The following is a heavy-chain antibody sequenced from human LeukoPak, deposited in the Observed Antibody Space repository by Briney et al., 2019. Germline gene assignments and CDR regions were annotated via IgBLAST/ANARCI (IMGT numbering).Heavy chain of an antibody. V-gene: IGHV3-7*01. Sequence: GGSLRLSCAASGFTFSRYWMSWVRQAPGKGLEWVANIKQDGSEKYYVDSVKGRFTISRDNAKNSLYLQMNSLRDEDTAMYYCARSTSSIDYWGQGTLVTVSS. J-gene: IGHJ4*02. CDR3: ARSTSSIDY. CDR1: GFTFSRYW. CDR2: IKQDGSEK. D-gene: IGHD6-6*01.